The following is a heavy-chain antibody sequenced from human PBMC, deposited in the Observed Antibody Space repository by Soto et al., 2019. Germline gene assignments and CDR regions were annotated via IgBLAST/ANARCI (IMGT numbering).Heavy chain of an antibody. CDR2: IWYDGSDK. CDR3: ARDPTTVVTKPYFDY. V-gene: IGHV3-33*01. CDR1: GFTFSHYG. Sequence: QVQLVESGGGVVQPGRSLRLSCAASGFTFSHYGMHWVRQAPGKGLAWVAVIWYDGSDKYYADSVKGRFTISGDNSKNTLYLQMNSLRAEDTAVYYCARDPTTVVTKPYFDYWGQGTLVTVSS. J-gene: IGHJ4*02. D-gene: IGHD4-17*01.